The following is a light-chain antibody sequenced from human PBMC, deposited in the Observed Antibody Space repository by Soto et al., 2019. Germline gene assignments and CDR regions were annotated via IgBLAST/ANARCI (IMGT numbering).Light chain of an antibody. Sequence: EIVLTQSPATLSLSPGERATLSCRASQSVSSYLAWYQQKPGQAPRLLIYDASNRATGIPARFSGSGSGTDFTRTISSLESADFSVYYCQQRRTWLSFGGGTKVEIK. J-gene: IGKJ4*01. V-gene: IGKV3-11*01. CDR2: DAS. CDR1: QSVSSY. CDR3: QQRRTWLS.